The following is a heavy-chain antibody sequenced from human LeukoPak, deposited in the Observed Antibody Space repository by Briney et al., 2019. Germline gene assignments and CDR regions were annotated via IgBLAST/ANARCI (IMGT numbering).Heavy chain of an antibody. CDR1: GGSINSGDYY. D-gene: IGHD3-3*01. V-gene: IGHV4-30-4*08. CDR2: IYYSGST. J-gene: IGHJ3*02. CDR3: ARDRITIETRAFDI. Sequence: SQTQSLTCTVSGGSINSGDYYCSWIRQPPGKGLEWIGYIYYSGSTYYNPSLKSRVTISVDTSNNQFSLKLSSVTAADTAVYYCARDRITIETRAFDIWGQGTMVTVSS.